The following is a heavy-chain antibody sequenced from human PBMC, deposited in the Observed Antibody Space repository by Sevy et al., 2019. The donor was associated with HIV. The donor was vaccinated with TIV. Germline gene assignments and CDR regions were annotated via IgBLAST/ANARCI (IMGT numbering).Heavy chain of an antibody. CDR2: IFSSGST. V-gene: IGHV3-66*02. Sequence: GGSLRLSCAISGFTVNDKYIIWVRQAPGKGLEWVSVIFSSGSTYYADSAKGRFTISRDNSKNTVYLQMSSLRAEDTAVYYCVSLFLSYRSGWSYFDYWGQGTLVTVSS. D-gene: IGHD6-19*01. J-gene: IGHJ4*02. CDR1: GFTVNDKY. CDR3: VSLFLSYRSGWSYFDY.